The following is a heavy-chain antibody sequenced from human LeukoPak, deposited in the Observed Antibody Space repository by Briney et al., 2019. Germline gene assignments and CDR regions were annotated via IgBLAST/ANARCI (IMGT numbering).Heavy chain of an antibody. Sequence: ASVKVSCKASGYTFTSCYMHWVRQAPGQGLEWMGIINPSGGSTSYAQKFQGRVTMTRDTSTSTVYMELSSLRSEDTAVYYCARDVSGYDLFDYWGQGTLVTVSS. V-gene: IGHV1-46*01. CDR2: INPSGGST. J-gene: IGHJ4*02. CDR1: GYTFTSCY. D-gene: IGHD5-12*01. CDR3: ARDVSGYDLFDY.